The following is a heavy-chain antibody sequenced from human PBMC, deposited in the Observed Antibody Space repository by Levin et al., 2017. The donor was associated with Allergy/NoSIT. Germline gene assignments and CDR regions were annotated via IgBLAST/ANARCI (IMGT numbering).Heavy chain of an antibody. CDR3: AIPTSGLFYFDS. V-gene: IGHV1-69*13. Sequence: ASVKVSCKASGGTFSSYAFTWIRQAPGQGLEWMGAIIPLFGAARYAQKFQGRVTITADGSTTTAYMELSSLTSDDTAVYYCAIPTSGLFYFDSWGQGTLVTVSS. D-gene: IGHD1-1*01. J-gene: IGHJ4*02. CDR1: GGTFSSYA. CDR2: IIPLFGAA.